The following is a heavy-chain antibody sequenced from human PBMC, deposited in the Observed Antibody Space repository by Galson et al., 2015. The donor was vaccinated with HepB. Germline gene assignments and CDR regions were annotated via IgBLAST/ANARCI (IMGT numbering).Heavy chain of an antibody. CDR1: GFTFNTYS. CDR3: ARERSYFIDY. J-gene: IGHJ4*02. V-gene: IGHV3-48*02. CDR2: ISSSGSGI. Sequence: SLRLSCAASGFTFNTYSMNWVRQAPGKGLEWVSYISSSGSGIYYADSVKGRFTISRGNAENSLYVQMNSLRDEDTAVYYCARERSYFIDYWGRGTLVTVSS. D-gene: IGHD1-26*01.